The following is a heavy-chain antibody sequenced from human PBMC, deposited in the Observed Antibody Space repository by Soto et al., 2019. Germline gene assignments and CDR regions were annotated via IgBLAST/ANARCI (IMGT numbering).Heavy chain of an antibody. CDR2: VSSGGST. Sequence: GGSLRLSCAASGFTFTSYAMGWVRQAPGKGLEWVSVVSSGGSTYYADSVTGRFTVSRDNSKNTLSLQMNSLRAEDTAVYYCAKRRGAGGHFDYWAREPWSPSTQ. J-gene: IGHJ4*02. V-gene: IGHV3-23*01. CDR1: GFTFTSYA. D-gene: IGHD2-15*01. CDR3: AKRRGAGGHFDY.